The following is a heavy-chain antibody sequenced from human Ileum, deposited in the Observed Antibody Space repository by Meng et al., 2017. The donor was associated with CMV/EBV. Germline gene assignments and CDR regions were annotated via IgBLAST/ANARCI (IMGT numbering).Heavy chain of an antibody. Sequence: QVHLVQSGAELKKPGASVMVSCKTSGYTFTSNNIIWVRQAPGQGPEWMGWIDTNTGNPTYAQGFTGRFVFSLDTSVNTAYLQISSLKAEDTAVYYCARDGLSGRYFDYWGQGTLVTVSS. D-gene: IGHD1-26*01. CDR2: IDTNTGNP. CDR3: ARDGLSGRYFDY. V-gene: IGHV7-4-1*02. J-gene: IGHJ4*02. CDR1: GYTFTSNN.